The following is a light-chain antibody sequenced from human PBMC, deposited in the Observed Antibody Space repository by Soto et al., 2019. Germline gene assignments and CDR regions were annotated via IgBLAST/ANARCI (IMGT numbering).Light chain of an antibody. CDR1: NSNIGSNT. Sequence: QSVLTQPPSASATPGQRVTISCSGSNSNIGSNTVNWYQQLPDTAPKLLIFTNDKRPSGVPDRFSGSRSGTSASLAISGLQSEDEADYYCAAWDDSLNAWVFGGGTKLTVL. J-gene: IGLJ3*02. V-gene: IGLV1-44*01. CDR3: AAWDDSLNAWV. CDR2: TND.